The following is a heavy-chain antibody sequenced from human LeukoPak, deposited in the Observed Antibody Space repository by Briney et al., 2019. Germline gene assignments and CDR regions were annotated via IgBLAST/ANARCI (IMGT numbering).Heavy chain of an antibody. CDR2: IFYSGSA. CDR3: ARHSGASPHYFDY. CDR1: GGSISGYY. J-gene: IGHJ4*02. D-gene: IGHD1-26*01. Sequence: PSETLSLTCTVSGGSISGYYWSWIRQPPGKELEWIAFIFYSGSAHYNPSLTSRVTISVDTSKNQLSLKLTSVTAADTAVYYCARHSGASPHYFDYWGQGTLVTVSS. V-gene: IGHV4-59*08.